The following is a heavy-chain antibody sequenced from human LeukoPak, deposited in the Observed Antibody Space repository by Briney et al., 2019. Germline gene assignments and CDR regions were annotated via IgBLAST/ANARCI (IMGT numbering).Heavy chain of an antibody. CDR1: GYTFTDYY. D-gene: IGHD6-19*01. J-gene: IGHJ4*02. CDR3: AREMYTGAWYGY. CDR2: INPNSGDSGGT. V-gene: IGHV1-2*02. Sequence: ASVKVSCKASGYTFTDYYIHWVRQAPGQGLEWMGWINPNSGDSGGTKYAQKFQGRVTMTRETSSRTVYMELSRLTSDDTAVYYCAREMYTGAWYGYWGQGTLVTVSS.